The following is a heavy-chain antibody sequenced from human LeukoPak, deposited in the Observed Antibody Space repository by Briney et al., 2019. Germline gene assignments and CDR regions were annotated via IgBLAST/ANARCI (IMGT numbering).Heavy chain of an antibody. CDR2: IIPIFGAA. D-gene: IGHD3-10*01. CDR1: GYTFTGYY. V-gene: IGHV1-69*13. CDR3: ARGDYYGSGTPFDY. Sequence: SVKVSCKASGYTFTGYYMHWVRQAPGQGLEWMGGIIPIFGAANYAQKFQGRVTITADESTSTAYMELSSLRSEDTAVYYCARGDYYGSGTPFDYWGQGTLVTVSS. J-gene: IGHJ4*02.